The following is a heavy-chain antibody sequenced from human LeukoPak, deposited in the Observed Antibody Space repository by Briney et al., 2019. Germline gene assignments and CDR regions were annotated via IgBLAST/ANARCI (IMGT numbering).Heavy chain of an antibody. J-gene: IGHJ4*02. CDR2: ISDDGSNK. V-gene: IGHV3-30*18. CDR1: GFTFSSYG. CDR3: ANSPTYCSSTSRYINY. D-gene: IGHD2-2*02. Sequence: GGSLRLSCAASGFTFSSYGMHWVRQAPGKGLEWVAVISDDGSNKYYVDTVKGRFTISRDNSKNTLYLQMNSLRAEDTAVYYCANSPTYCSSTSRYINYWGQGTLVTVSS.